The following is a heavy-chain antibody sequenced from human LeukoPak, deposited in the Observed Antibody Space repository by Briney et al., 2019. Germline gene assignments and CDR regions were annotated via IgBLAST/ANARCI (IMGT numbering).Heavy chain of an antibody. CDR2: IRPNSGGT. Sequence: ASVKVSCKASGFTFTGYYMHWVRQAPGQGLEWMGWIRPNSGGTNYAQKFQGRVTMTRDTSISTAYMELSRLRSDDTAVYYCARDLGAVAGQFWFDPWGQGTLVTVSS. CDR1: GFTFTGYY. CDR3: ARDLGAVAGQFWFDP. J-gene: IGHJ5*02. V-gene: IGHV1-2*02. D-gene: IGHD6-19*01.